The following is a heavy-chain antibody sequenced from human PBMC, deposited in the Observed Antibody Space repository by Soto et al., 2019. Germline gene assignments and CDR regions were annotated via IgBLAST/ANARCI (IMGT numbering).Heavy chain of an antibody. CDR1: GGKISRSD. V-gene: IGHV4-59*08. D-gene: IGHD3-16*01. CDR3: ARRWGTTFDY. J-gene: IGHJ4*02. Sequence: SETLSLTSPVSGGKISRSDLSWIRQPPGKGLEWIGYIYYSGSTNYNPSLKSRVTISVDTSKNQFSLKLSSVTAADTAVYHCARRWGTTFDYWGQGTLVTVSS. CDR2: IYYSGST.